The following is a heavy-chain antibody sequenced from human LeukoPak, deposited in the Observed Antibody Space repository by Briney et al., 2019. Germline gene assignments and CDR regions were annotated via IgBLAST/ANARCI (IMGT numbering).Heavy chain of an antibody. J-gene: IGHJ6*02. Sequence: GGSRRLSCAASGFTFSSYEMNWVRQAPGKGLEWVSYISSSGSTIYYADSVKGRFTISRDNAKNSLYLQMNSLRAEDTAVYYCAREGSNGGYYYYGMDVWGQGTTVTVSS. CDR1: GFTFSSYE. D-gene: IGHD4-11*01. V-gene: IGHV3-48*03. CDR3: AREGSNGGYYYYGMDV. CDR2: ISSSGSTI.